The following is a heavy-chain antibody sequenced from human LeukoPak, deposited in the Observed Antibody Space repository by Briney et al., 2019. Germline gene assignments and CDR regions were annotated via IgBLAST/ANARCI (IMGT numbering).Heavy chain of an antibody. D-gene: IGHD6-25*01. CDR1: GFTFSSYW. V-gene: IGHV3-74*01. CDR3: ARERAATGFDY. CDR2: INTDGSST. Sequence: GGSLRLSCAASGFTFSSYWMHWVRQAPGKGLVWVSRINTDGSSTSYADSVKGRFTISKDNAKNTLYLQMNSLRAEDTAVYYCARERAATGFDYWGQGTLVTVSS. J-gene: IGHJ4*02.